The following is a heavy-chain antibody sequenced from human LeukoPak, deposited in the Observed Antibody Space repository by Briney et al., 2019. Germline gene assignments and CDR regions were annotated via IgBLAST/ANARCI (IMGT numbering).Heavy chain of an antibody. CDR2: IYYSGST. D-gene: IGHD3-10*01. V-gene: IGHV4-39*01. CDR1: GGSISSSSYY. CDR3: ARRVNYYGSGSPKYYFDY. Sequence: SETLSLTCTVSGGSISSSSYYWGWIRQPPGKGLEWIGSIYYSGSTYYNPSLKSRVTISVDTSKNQFSLKLSSVTAADTAAYYCARRVNYYGSGSPKYYFDYWGQGTLVTVSS. J-gene: IGHJ4*02.